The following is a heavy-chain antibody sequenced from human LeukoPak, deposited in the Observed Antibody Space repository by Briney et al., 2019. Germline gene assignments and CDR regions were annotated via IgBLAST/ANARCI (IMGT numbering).Heavy chain of an antibody. CDR3: ATQPPALYSYGSESFDY. CDR1: GGTFSSYA. V-gene: IGHV1-69*13. CDR2: IIPIFGTA. D-gene: IGHD5-18*01. J-gene: IGHJ4*02. Sequence: SVKVSCRASGGTFSSYAISWVRQAPGQGLEWMGGIIPIFGTANYAQKFQGRVTITADESTSTAYMELSSLRSEDTAVYYCATQPPALYSYGSESFDYWGQGTLVTVSS.